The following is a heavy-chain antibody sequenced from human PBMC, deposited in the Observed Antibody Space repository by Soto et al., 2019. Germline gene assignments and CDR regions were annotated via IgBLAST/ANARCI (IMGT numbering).Heavy chain of an antibody. D-gene: IGHD6-19*01. J-gene: IGHJ4*02. CDR3: ARSLPVAPSYFDY. V-gene: IGHV3-53*01. Sequence: PGGSLRLSCAASGFTVSNNYMSWVRQAPGKGLEWVSVIYSGGTTYYADSVKGRFTISRDDSKNTLYLQMNSLKAEDMAVYYCARSLPVAPSYFDYWGQGTLVTVSS. CDR1: GFTVSNNY. CDR2: IYSGGTT.